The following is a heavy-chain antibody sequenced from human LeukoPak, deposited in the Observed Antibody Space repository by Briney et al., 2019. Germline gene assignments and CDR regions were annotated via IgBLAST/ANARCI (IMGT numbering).Heavy chain of an antibody. CDR3: AYAFGYSSSAGGVY. J-gene: IGHJ4*02. CDR2: IYYSGST. D-gene: IGHD6-6*01. Sequence: SETLSLTCTVSGGSISSSSYYWGWIRQPPRKELEWIGSIYYSGSTYYNPSLKSRVTISVDTSKNQFSLKLSSVTAADTAVYYCAYAFGYSSSAGGVYWGQGTLVTVSS. CDR1: GGSISSSSYY. V-gene: IGHV4-39*01.